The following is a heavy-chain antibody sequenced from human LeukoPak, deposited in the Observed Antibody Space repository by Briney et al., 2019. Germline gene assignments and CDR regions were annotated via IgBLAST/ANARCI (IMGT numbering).Heavy chain of an antibody. J-gene: IGHJ5*02. Sequence: GGSLRLSCAASGFSFSGYAIHWVRQAPGKGLEWVALISYNGGRKDYADSVKGRFTIDRDNSKNTVYLQMNTLRAEDSALYYCTRTGLGYRLGNGLDAWGQGTQVTVSS. V-gene: IGHV3-30*04. CDR1: GFSFSGYA. D-gene: IGHD5-18*01. CDR3: TRTGLGYRLGNGLDA. CDR2: ISYNGGRK.